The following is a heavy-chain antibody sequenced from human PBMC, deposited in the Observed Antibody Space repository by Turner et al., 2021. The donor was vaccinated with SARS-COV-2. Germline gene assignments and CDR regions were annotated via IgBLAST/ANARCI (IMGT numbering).Heavy chain of an antibody. CDR2: FDPEDGET. D-gene: IGHD2-2*01. V-gene: IGHV1-24*01. CDR3: ATGYQLRVNWFDP. J-gene: IGHJ5*02. CDR1: GYTLTEFS. Sequence: QVQLVQSGAEVKKPGASVKVSCKISGYTLTEFSMYWVRQAPGKGLEWMGGFDPEDGETIYAQNFQGRVTMTEDTSTDTAYMELSSLRSEDTAVYFCATGYQLRVNWFDPWGQGTLVTVSS.